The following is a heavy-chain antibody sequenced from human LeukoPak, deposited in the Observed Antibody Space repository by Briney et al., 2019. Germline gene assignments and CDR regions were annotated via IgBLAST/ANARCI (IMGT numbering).Heavy chain of an antibody. J-gene: IGHJ4*02. CDR3: ARLPYSGYDSR. V-gene: IGHV4-39*01. Sequence: PSETLSPTCTVSGGSISSSNYYWGWIRQPPGKGLEWIGSIYYSGSTYYNPSLKSRVTISVDTSKNQFSLKLSSVTAADTAVYYCARLPYSGYDSRWGQGTLVTVSS. CDR2: IYYSGST. CDR1: GGSISSSNYY. D-gene: IGHD5-12*01.